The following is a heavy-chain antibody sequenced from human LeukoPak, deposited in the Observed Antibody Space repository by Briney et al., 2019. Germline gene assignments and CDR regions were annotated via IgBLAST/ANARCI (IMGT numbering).Heavy chain of an antibody. CDR2: ISSNGGST. CDR3: VKDGPKDIVVVPAGAPVDY. Sequence: GVSLRLSCSASGFTFSSYAMHWVRQAPGKGLEYVSAISSNGGSTYYADSVKGRFTISRDNSKNTLYLQMSSLRAEDTAVYYCVKDGPKDIVVVPAGAPVDYWGQGTLVTVSS. J-gene: IGHJ4*02. V-gene: IGHV3-64D*06. D-gene: IGHD2-2*01. CDR1: GFTFSSYA.